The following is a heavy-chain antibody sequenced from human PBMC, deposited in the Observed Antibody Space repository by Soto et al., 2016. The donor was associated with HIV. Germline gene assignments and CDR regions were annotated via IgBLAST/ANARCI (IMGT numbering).Heavy chain of an antibody. CDR3: VRAIGRSAGAFDI. CDR1: GFTFSNYW. J-gene: IGHJ3*02. V-gene: IGHV3-74*01. CDR2: INGDGNRI. Sequence: EVHVVESGGGLVQPGGSLRLSCAASGFTFSNYWMYWVRQVPGEGLVWVSRINGDGNRINYADSVKGRFIISRDNTNNTLHLQMDGLTAEDSGVYYCVRAIGRSAGAFDIWGHGTMVTVSP.